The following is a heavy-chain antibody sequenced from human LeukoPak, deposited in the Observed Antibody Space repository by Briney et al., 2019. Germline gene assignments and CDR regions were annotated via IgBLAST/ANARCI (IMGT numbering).Heavy chain of an antibody. Sequence: GGSLRLSCAASGLTFSSYAMSWVRQAPGKGLEWVSAISGSGGSTYYADSVKGRFTISRDNSKNTLYLQMNSLRAEDTAVYYCAKDYIYGVTEGGAFDIWGQGTMVTVSS. D-gene: IGHD1-26*01. V-gene: IGHV3-23*01. CDR2: ISGSGGST. J-gene: IGHJ3*02. CDR3: AKDYIYGVTEGGAFDI. CDR1: GLTFSSYA.